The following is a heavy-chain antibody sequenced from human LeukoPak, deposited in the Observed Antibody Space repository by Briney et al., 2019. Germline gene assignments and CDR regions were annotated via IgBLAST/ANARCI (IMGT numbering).Heavy chain of an antibody. Sequence: SETLSLTCTVSGDSIINSRFYWGWIRQPPGKGLEWIGSIYYSGNTYYNPSLKRRVTISVGTSKNQFSLKLSSVTAADTAVYYCARGGSIAARVFYYYYMDVWGKGTTVTVSS. CDR2: IYYSGNT. CDR3: ARGGSIAARVFYYYYMDV. CDR1: GDSIINSRFY. J-gene: IGHJ6*03. D-gene: IGHD6-6*01. V-gene: IGHV4-39*07.